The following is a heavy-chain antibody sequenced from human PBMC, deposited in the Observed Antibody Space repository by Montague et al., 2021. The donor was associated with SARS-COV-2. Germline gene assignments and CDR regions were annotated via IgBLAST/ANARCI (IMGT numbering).Heavy chain of an antibody. D-gene: IGHD4-17*01. Sequence: PALVKPTQTLTLTCTVSGFSLSSSGVGVGWIRQPPGKALEWLALIYWDDDKRYSPSLKSRLTITKDTSKNQVVLTMTDMDPVDTATYFCARRATLTTCFDSWGQGTLVTISP. V-gene: IGHV2-5*02. J-gene: IGHJ4*02. CDR3: ARRATLTTCFDS. CDR2: IYWDDDK. CDR1: GFSLSSSGVG.